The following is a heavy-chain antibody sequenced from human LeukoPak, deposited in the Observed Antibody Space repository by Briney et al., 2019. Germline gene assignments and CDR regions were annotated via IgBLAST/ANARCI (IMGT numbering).Heavy chain of an antibody. CDR2: TSHGGHT. CDR1: DGSLSGNY. V-gene: IGHV4-34*01. CDR3: ARDKDRSGTPQRTFDY. D-gene: IGHD3-22*01. Sequence: SETLSLTCSVYDGSLSGNYWSWVRQPPGKGLEWIGETSHGGHTNYNPSLKSRVTISIDTSKNQFSLKLTSVTAADTAVYYCARDKDRSGTPQRTFDYWGQGTLVTVSS. J-gene: IGHJ4*02.